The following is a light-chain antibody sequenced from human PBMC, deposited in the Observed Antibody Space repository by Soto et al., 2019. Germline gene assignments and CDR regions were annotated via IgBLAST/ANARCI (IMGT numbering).Light chain of an antibody. CDR2: DAP. J-gene: IGKJ4*01. CDR1: QSVSSY. V-gene: IGKV3-11*01. Sequence: EIVMTQSPATLSVSPGERATLSCRASQSVSSYLAWYQQKPGQAPRLLIYDAPNRATGIPARFSGSGSGTDFTLTISSLEPEDFAVYYCQQRSNWPLTFGGGTKVDIK. CDR3: QQRSNWPLT.